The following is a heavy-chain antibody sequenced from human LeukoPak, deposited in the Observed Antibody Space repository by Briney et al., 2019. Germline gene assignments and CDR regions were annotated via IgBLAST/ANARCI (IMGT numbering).Heavy chain of an antibody. CDR1: GYTFTSYD. CDR3: ARVPPLLWFGELLYYFDY. Sequence: EASVTVSCKASGYTFTSYDINWVRQAPGQGLEWMGWMNPNSGNTGYAQKFQGRVTMTRNTSISTAYMELSSLRSEDTAVYYCARVPPLLWFGELLYYFDYWGQGTLVTVSS. D-gene: IGHD3-10*01. J-gene: IGHJ4*02. CDR2: MNPNSGNT. V-gene: IGHV1-8*01.